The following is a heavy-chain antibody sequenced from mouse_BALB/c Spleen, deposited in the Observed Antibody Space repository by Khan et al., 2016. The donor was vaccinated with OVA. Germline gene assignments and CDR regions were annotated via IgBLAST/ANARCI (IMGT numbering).Heavy chain of an antibody. Sequence: EVQLQESGPGLVKPSQSLSLTCTVTGYSITSDYAWNWIRQFPGNKLEWMGYISSTGSTSYNPSLKSRISITRDTSKNQFFLHLNTVTTEDTATYYSARSLYYSDSYAMDYWGQGTSVTVSS. D-gene: IGHD2-13*01. V-gene: IGHV3-2*02. CDR2: ISSTGST. J-gene: IGHJ4*01. CDR1: GYSITSDYA. CDR3: ARSLYYSDSYAMDY.